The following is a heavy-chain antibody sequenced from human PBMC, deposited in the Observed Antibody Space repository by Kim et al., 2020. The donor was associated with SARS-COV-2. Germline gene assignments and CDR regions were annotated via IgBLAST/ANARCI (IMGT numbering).Heavy chain of an antibody. D-gene: IGHD3-22*01. CDR3: ARDLPRYYDSSGSEY. J-gene: IGHJ4*02. CDR2: IYSGGST. Sequence: WGSLRLSCAASGFTVSSNYMSWVRQAPGKGLEWVSVIYSGGSTYYADSVKGRFTISRDNSKNTLYLQMNSLRAEDTAVYYCARDLPRYYDSSGSEYWGQGTLVTVSS. V-gene: IGHV3-53*01. CDR1: GFTVSSNY.